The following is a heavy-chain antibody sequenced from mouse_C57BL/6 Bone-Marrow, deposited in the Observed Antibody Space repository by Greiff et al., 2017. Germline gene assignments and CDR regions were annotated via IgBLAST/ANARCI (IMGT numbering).Heavy chain of an antibody. D-gene: IGHD2-10*02. CDR3: VRPSLYDSYAMDY. J-gene: IGHJ4*01. CDR1: GFSFNTYA. V-gene: IGHV10-1*01. CDR2: IRSKSNNYAT. Sequence: DVQLVESGGGLVQPKGSLKLSCAASGFSFNTYAMNWVRQAPGKGLEWVARIRSKSNNYATYYADSVKDRFTISRDDSESMLYLQMNNLKTEDTAMYYCVRPSLYDSYAMDYWGQGTSVTVSS.